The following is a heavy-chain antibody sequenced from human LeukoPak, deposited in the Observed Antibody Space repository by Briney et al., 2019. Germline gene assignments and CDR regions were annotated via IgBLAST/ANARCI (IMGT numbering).Heavy chain of an antibody. V-gene: IGHV3-30-3*01. Sequence: PGGSLRLSCAASGFTFSSYAMHWVRQAPGKGLEWVAVISYDGSNKYYADSVKGRFTISRDNSKNTPYLQMNSLRAEDTAVYYCARDLGDSSPAFPFDYWGQGTLVTVSS. D-gene: IGHD6-13*01. J-gene: IGHJ4*02. CDR3: ARDLGDSSPAFPFDY. CDR2: ISYDGSNK. CDR1: GFTFSSYA.